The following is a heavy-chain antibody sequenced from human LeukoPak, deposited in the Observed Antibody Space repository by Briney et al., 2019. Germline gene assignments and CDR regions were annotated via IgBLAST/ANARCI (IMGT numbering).Heavy chain of an antibody. D-gene: IGHD5-12*01. CDR1: GFTFSRYN. J-gene: IGHJ4*02. Sequence: NPGGSLRLSCAASGFTFSRYNMNWVRQAPGRGLEWVSSISSGTSGSYYIYYADSVKGRFSISRDNAKNSLYLEMNSLRAEDTAVYYCASLPDIVTSIDYWGQGTLVTVSS. V-gene: IGHV3-21*01. CDR2: ISSGTSGSYYI. CDR3: ASLPDIVTSIDY.